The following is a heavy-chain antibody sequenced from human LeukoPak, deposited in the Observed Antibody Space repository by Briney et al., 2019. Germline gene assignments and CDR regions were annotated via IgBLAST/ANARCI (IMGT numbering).Heavy chain of an antibody. Sequence: GGSLRLSCAASGFTVSNKYVSWVRQAPGKGLEWVSVIYSGGNTKYADSVKSRFTISRDNSKNTLHLQMNSLRAEDTAVYYCAREGSYDSSGYNDAFDIWGQGTMVTVSS. J-gene: IGHJ3*02. CDR3: AREGSYDSSGYNDAFDI. D-gene: IGHD3-22*01. CDR2: IYSGGNT. V-gene: IGHV3-53*01. CDR1: GFTVSNKY.